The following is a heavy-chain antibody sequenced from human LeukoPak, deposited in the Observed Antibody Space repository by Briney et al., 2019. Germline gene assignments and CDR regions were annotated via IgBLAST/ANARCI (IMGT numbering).Heavy chain of an antibody. D-gene: IGHD3-10*01. Sequence: GGSLRLSCAASGFTFSSYAMSWVRQAPGKGLEWVSAISGSGGSTYYADSVKGRFTISRDNSKNTLYLQMNSLRAEDTAVYYCAKCLHGSGSYPCGDFDIWGQGTMVTVSS. CDR2: ISGSGGST. V-gene: IGHV3-23*01. J-gene: IGHJ3*02. CDR3: AKCLHGSGSYPCGDFDI. CDR1: GFTFSSYA.